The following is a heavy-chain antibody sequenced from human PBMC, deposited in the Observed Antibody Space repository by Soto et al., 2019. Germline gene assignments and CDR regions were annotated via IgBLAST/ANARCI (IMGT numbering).Heavy chain of an antibody. V-gene: IGHV5-51*01. CDR3: ARHVRGSGQTYGMDV. D-gene: IGHD6-19*01. Sequence: GESLKISWKGSGYSLTSYWIGGVRQMPGKGLEWMGIIYPGDSDTRYSPSFQGQVTISADKSISTAYLQWSSLKASDTAMYYCARHVRGSGQTYGMDVWGQGTTDTVSS. J-gene: IGHJ6*02. CDR1: GYSLTSYW. CDR2: IYPGDSDT.